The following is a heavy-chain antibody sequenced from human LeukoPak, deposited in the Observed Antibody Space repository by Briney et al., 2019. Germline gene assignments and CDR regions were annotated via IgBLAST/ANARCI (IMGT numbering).Heavy chain of an antibody. CDR2: IYSGGST. J-gene: IGHJ6*02. CDR3: ASSYGMNV. CDR1: GFTVSNSY. V-gene: IGHV3-66*01. Sequence: GGSLRLSCAASGFTVSNSYMSWVRQAPGKGLEWVSVIYSGGSTYYADSVRGRFTISRDNSKNTLYLQMNSLRAEYTAVYYCASSYGMNVWGRGTTVTVSS.